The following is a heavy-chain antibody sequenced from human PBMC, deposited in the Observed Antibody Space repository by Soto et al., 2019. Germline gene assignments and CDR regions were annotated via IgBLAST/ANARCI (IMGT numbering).Heavy chain of an antibody. CDR3: ARDTERRNTGWYRDYYYGMDV. V-gene: IGHV3-21*01. J-gene: IGHJ6*02. CDR2: ISSSSSYI. D-gene: IGHD6-19*01. CDR1: GFTFSSYS. Sequence: VGSLRLSCAASGFTFSSYSMNCVRQAPGKGLEWVSSISSSSSYIYYADSVKGRFTISRDNAKNSLYLQMNSLRAEDTAVYYCARDTERRNTGWYRDYYYGMDVWGQGTTVTVSS.